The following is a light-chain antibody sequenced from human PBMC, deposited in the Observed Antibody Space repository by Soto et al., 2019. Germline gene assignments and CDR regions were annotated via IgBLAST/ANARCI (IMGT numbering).Light chain of an antibody. J-gene: IGKJ4*01. CDR3: QQYFSYPLT. CDR1: QDIATY. CDR2: DVS. Sequence: DIQMTQSPSSLSASVGNRVTITCQASQDIATYLNWYQQKPGKAPKLLIYDVSSLESGVPSRFSGSGSGTEFTLTISSLQTEDVAVYYCQQYFSYPLTFGGGTKVDI. V-gene: IGKV1-33*01.